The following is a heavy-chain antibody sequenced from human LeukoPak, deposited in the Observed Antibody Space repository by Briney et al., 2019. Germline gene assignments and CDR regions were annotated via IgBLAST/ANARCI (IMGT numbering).Heavy chain of an antibody. J-gene: IGHJ4*02. CDR3: ARARIQLWYDY. V-gene: IGHV3-53*01. Sequence: SXXLSCAASXXXXXSXYMSXVXQXPGXGXXGVSVIYSGGSTYYADSVKGRFTISRDNSKNTLYLQMNSLRAEDTAVYYCARARIQLWYDYWGQGTLVTVSS. D-gene: IGHD5-18*01. CDR1: XXXXXSXY. CDR2: IYSGGST.